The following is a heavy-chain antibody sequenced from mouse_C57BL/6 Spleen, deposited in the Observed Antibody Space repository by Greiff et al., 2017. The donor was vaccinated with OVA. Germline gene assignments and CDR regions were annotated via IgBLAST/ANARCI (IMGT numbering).Heavy chain of an antibody. CDR1: GFNIKDYY. CDR2: IDPEDGDT. Sequence: EVQLQQSGAELVRPGASVKLSCTASGFNIKDYYMHWVKQRPEQGLEWIGRIDPEDGDTEYAPKFQGKATMTADTSSNTAYLQLSSLTSEDTAVYYGTSCYYGSSYFDYWGQGTTLTVSS. J-gene: IGHJ2*01. V-gene: IGHV14-1*01. D-gene: IGHD1-1*01. CDR3: TSCYYGSSYFDY.